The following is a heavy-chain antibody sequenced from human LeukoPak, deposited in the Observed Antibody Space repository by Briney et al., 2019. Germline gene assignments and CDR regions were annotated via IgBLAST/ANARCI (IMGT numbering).Heavy chain of an antibody. V-gene: IGHV1-18*01. J-gene: IGHJ6*02. D-gene: IGHD3-10*01. CDR2: ISAYNGNT. CDR3: ARDRYYGSGTNYYYYGMDV. Sequence: ASVKVSCKASGYTFTSYGISWVRQAPGQGLEWMGWISAYNGNTNYAQKLQGRVTMTTDTSTSTACMELRSLRSDDTAVYYCARDRYYGSGTNYYYYGMDVWGQGTTATVSS. CDR1: GYTFTSYG.